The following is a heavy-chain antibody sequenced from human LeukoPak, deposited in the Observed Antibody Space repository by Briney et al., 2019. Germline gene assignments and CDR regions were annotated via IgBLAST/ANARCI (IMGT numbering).Heavy chain of an antibody. D-gene: IGHD2-15*01. J-gene: IGHJ3*02. V-gene: IGHV3-13*01. Sequence: GGSLRLSCAASGFTFSSYDMHWVRQAPGKGLEWVSAIGTAGDTYYPGSVKGRFTISRENAKNSLYLQMNSLRAGDTAVYYCARGYCSGGSCYLTSVGAFDIWGQGTMVTVSS. CDR3: ARGYCSGGSCYLTSVGAFDI. CDR1: GFTFSSYD. CDR2: IGTAGDT.